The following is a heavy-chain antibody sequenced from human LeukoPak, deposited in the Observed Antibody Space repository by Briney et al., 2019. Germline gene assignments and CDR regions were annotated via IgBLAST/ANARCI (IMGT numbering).Heavy chain of an antibody. D-gene: IGHD2-15*01. CDR3: AHRPPVAATLDY. CDR1: GGSISSYYW. J-gene: IGHJ4*02. V-gene: IGHV2-5*01. CDR2: IYWNDDK. Sequence: TLSLTCTVSGGSISSYYWSWIRQPPGKALEWLALIYWNDDKRYNPSLKTRLTITKDTSKNQVVLTVTNMDPVDTATYYCAHRPPVAATLDYWGQGILVTVSS.